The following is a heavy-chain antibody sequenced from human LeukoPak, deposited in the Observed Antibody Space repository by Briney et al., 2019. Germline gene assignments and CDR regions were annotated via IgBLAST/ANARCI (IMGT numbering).Heavy chain of an antibody. Sequence: GGSLRLSCTASGFTFGDYAMSWLRQAPGKGLEWVGFIRSKAYGGTTEYAASVKGRFTISRDDSKSIAYLQMNSLKTEDTAVYYCTRTEASYGDYFDYWGQGTLVTVSS. D-gene: IGHD4-17*01. J-gene: IGHJ4*02. CDR2: IRSKAYGGTT. CDR1: GFTFGDYA. V-gene: IGHV3-49*03. CDR3: TRTEASYGDYFDY.